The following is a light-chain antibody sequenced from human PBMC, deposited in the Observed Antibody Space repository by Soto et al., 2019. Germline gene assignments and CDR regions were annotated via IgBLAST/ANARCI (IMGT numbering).Light chain of an antibody. CDR2: SNN. CDR3: AAWDDGLNGYV. CDR1: TSNIGSNT. Sequence: QSALTQPPSASGTAGQRVTISCSGSTSNIGSNTVNWYQQLPGTAPRTLIYSNNQRPSGVPDRFSGSKSGTSGSLAISRLLSEDEADYYCAAWDDGLNGYVFGTGTKLTVL. V-gene: IGLV1-44*01. J-gene: IGLJ1*01.